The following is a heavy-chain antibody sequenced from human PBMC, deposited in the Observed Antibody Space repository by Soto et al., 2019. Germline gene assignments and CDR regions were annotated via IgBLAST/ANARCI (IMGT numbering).Heavy chain of an antibody. CDR1: GGSISSYY. Sequence: QVQLQESGPGLVKPSETLSLTCTVSGGSISSYYWSWIRQPAGKGLEWIGRIYTSGSTNYNPSLKSRVTMSVDTSKNQFSLKLSSVTAADTAVYYCARVSVIAVAGNWFDPWGQGTMVTVSS. J-gene: IGHJ5*02. V-gene: IGHV4-4*07. D-gene: IGHD6-19*01. CDR3: ARVSVIAVAGNWFDP. CDR2: IYTSGST.